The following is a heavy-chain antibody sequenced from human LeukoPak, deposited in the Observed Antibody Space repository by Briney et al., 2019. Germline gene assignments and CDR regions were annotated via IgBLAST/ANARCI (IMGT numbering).Heavy chain of an antibody. V-gene: IGHV4-34*01. CDR1: GGSFTNYY. CDR3: VRHVARAFDI. CDR2: INHSGST. J-gene: IGHJ3*02. Sequence: SETLSLTCAVYGGSFTNYYWSWIRQPPGKGLEWIGEINHSGSTKYNPSLKSRVTISIDTSKNQLSLKLSSVTAADTAVYSCVRHVARAFDIWGQGTKVTISS.